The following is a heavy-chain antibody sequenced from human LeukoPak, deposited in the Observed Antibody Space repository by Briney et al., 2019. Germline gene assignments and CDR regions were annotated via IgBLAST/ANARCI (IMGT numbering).Heavy chain of an antibody. CDR2: ISYDGSNK. V-gene: IGHV3-30-3*01. J-gene: IGHJ4*02. CDR3: ARDFGPYGDHSLDY. CDR1: GFTFSSYA. D-gene: IGHD4-17*01. Sequence: PGGSLRLSCAASGFTFSSYAMHWVRQAPGKGLEWVAVISYDGSNKYYADSVKGRFTISRDNSKNTLYLQMNSLRAEDTAVYYCARDFGPYGDHSLDYWGQGTLVTVSS.